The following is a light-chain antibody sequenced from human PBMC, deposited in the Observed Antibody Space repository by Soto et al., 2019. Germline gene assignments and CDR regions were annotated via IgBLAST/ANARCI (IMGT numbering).Light chain of an antibody. CDR1: QDINNY. CDR2: DAS. J-gene: IGKJ4*01. V-gene: IGKV1-33*01. Sequence: DIQMTQSPYSLSASVGDRVTITCQASQDINNYLNWYQQKPGKAPKLLIYDASNLETGVPSRFSGSGSGTDFTFTISSLQPEDIATYYCQHYDNLPLTFGGGTKVDIK. CDR3: QHYDNLPLT.